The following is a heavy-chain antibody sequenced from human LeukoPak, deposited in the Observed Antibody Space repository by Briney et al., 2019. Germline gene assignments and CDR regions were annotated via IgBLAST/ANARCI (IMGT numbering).Heavy chain of an antibody. CDR2: ITAIFRTA. Sequence: ASVKVSCKTSGGTFNSHAISWVRQAPGQGLEWMGGITAIFRTANYAQKFQGRVTVTADEFMSTVYMELSRLRSEDTAVYYCARHSGYHSTMYLDYWGQGTLVTVSS. D-gene: IGHD3-22*01. V-gene: IGHV1-69*13. J-gene: IGHJ4*02. CDR1: GGTFNSHA. CDR3: ARHSGYHSTMYLDY.